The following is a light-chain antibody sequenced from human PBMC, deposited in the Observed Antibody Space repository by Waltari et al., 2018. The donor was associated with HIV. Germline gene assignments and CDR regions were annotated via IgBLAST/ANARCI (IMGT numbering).Light chain of an antibody. CDR1: SSNIGSKY. Sequence: VTISCSGSSSNIGSKYVYWYQQLPGTAPKLLIYRNNQRPSGVPDRFSGSKSGTSASLAISGLRSEDEADYYCAAWDDSMSGPHVVFGGGTKLTVL. CDR2: RNN. V-gene: IGLV1-47*01. J-gene: IGLJ2*01. CDR3: AAWDDSMSGPHVV.